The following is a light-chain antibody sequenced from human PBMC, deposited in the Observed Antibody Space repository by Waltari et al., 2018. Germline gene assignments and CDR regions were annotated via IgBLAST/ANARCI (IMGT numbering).Light chain of an antibody. Sequence: EAVLTQSPDTLSLSPGERATPPCRASQSISNNYLAWYQQKPGQAPRLLIYGASSRATGIPGKFSASGPGKDFTLTSSRLEPEVFAVYYWQRYGSSPAYGFGQGTRLEV. CDR2: GAS. J-gene: IGKJ2*03. CDR3: QRYGSSPAYG. CDR1: QSISNNY. V-gene: IGKV3-20*01.